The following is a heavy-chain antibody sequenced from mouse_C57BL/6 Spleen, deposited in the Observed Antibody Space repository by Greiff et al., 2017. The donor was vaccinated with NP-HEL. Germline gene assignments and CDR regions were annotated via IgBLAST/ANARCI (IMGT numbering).Heavy chain of an antibody. Sequence: VQLQQPGAELVRPGSSVKLSCKASGYTFTSYWMDWVKQRPGQGLEWIGNIYPSDSETHYNQKFKDKATLTVDKSSSTAYMELRSLTSEDSAVYYCAREGMVTTGYFDYWGQGTTLTVSS. CDR3: AREGMVTTGYFDY. D-gene: IGHD2-2*01. J-gene: IGHJ2*01. V-gene: IGHV1-61*01. CDR2: IYPSDSET. CDR1: GYTFTSYW.